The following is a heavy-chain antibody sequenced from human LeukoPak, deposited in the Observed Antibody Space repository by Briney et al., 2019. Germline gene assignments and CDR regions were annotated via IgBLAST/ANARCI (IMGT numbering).Heavy chain of an antibody. CDR3: AKDGTMIVAGDVWSLEVYYFDY. Sequence: GGSLILSCAASGFSFSGHWMSWVRQAPGKGLEWVSAISGSGGSTYYADSVKGRFTISRDNSKNTLYLQMNSLRAEDTAVYYCAKDGTMIVAGDVWSLEVYYFDYWGQGTLVTVSS. J-gene: IGHJ4*02. CDR2: ISGSGGST. CDR1: GFSFSGHW. D-gene: IGHD3-22*01. V-gene: IGHV3-23*01.